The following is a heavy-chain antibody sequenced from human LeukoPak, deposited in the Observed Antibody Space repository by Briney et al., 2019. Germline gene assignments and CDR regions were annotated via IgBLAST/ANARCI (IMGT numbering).Heavy chain of an antibody. D-gene: IGHD2/OR15-2a*01. CDR1: GFTFSIYS. J-gene: IGHJ5*02. V-gene: IGHV3-21*01. CDR3: ARDGLSNWFDP. CDR2: ISSSSSYI. Sequence: GGSLRLSCAASGFTFSIYSMNWVRQAPGKGLEWVSSISSSSSYIYYADSVKGRFTISRDNAKNSLYLQMNSLRAEDTAVYYCARDGLSNWFDPWGQGTLVTVSS.